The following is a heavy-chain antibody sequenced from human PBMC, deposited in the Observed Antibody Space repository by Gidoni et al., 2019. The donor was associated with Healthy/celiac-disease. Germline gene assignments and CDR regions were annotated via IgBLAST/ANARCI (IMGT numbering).Heavy chain of an antibody. D-gene: IGHD2-2*01. Sequence: QVQLQESGPGLVKPSQTLSLTCTFSGGSISSGGYYWSWIRQHPGKGLEWIGYIYYSGSTYYNPSLKSRVTISVDTSKNQFSLKLSSVTAADTAVYYCARLIVVVPADPGYYYYMDVWGKGTTVTVSS. CDR1: GGSISSGGYY. V-gene: IGHV4-31*03. CDR3: ARLIVVVPADPGYYYYMDV. J-gene: IGHJ6*03. CDR2: IYYSGST.